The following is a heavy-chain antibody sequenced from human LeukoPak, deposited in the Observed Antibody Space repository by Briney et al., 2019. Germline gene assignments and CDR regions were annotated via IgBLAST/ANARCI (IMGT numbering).Heavy chain of an antibody. CDR1: GGSFSDYY. CDR2: IYHSGGT. V-gene: IGHV4-34*01. Sequence: SETLSLTCAVYGGSFSDYYWTWIRQPPGKGLEWIGEIYHSGGTYYNPSLRCRVSISVDTSKNQFSLKLSSVTAADTAVYSCAGFTFFRGVITFDYWGQGTLVTVSS. D-gene: IGHD3-10*01. CDR3: AGFTFFRGVITFDY. J-gene: IGHJ4*02.